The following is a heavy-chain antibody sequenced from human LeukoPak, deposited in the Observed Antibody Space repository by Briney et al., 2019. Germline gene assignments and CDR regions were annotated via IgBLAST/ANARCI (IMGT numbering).Heavy chain of an antibody. CDR1: GFSLSTSGMC. Sequence: SGPALVKPTQTLTLTCTFSGFSLSTSGMCVSWIRQPPGKALEWLARIDWDDDKYYSTSLKTRLTISKGTSKNQVVLTMTNMDPVDTATYYCARIIGSGWRYDYWGQGTLVTVSS. CDR2: IDWDDDK. CDR3: ARIIGSGWRYDY. D-gene: IGHD6-19*01. J-gene: IGHJ4*02. V-gene: IGHV2-70*11.